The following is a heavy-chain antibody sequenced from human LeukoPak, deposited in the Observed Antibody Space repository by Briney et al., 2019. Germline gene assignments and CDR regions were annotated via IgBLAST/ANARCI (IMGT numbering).Heavy chain of an antibody. J-gene: IGHJ4*02. D-gene: IGHD6-13*01. Sequence: SETLSLTCIVSGGSISSGSDYWGWIRQPPGKGLEWIGSIYYSGSTYYNPSLKSRVTISVDTSKNQFSLKLSSVTAADTAVYYCARDDTRGSSWYGFDYWGQGTLVTVSS. V-gene: IGHV4-39*07. CDR2: IYYSGST. CDR1: GGSISSGSDY. CDR3: ARDDTRGSSWYGFDY.